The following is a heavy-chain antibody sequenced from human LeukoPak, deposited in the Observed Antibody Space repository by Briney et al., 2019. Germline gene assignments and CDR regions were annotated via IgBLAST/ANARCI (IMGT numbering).Heavy chain of an antibody. CDR1: GGSFSGYY. V-gene: IGHV4-34*01. D-gene: IGHD3-3*01. CDR2: IKHSGST. Sequence: SETLSLTCAVYGGSFSGYYWSWIRQPPGKGLEWIGEIKHSGSTNYNPSLKSRVTISVDTSKNQFSLKLSSVTAADTAVYYCARGGMTIFGVVIGRAFDYWGQGTLVTVSS. CDR3: ARGGMTIFGVVIGRAFDY. J-gene: IGHJ4*02.